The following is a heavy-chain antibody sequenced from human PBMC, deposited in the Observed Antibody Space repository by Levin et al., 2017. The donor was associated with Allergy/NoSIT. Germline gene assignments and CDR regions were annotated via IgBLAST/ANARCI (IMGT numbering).Heavy chain of an antibody. Sequence: SQTLSLTCAVSGGSISSSNWWSWVRQPPGKGLEWIGEIYHSGSTNYNPSLKSRVTISVDKSKNQFSLKLSSVTAADTAVYYCARRVGSSSVGFDYWGQGTLVTVSS. D-gene: IGHD6-13*01. J-gene: IGHJ4*02. CDR2: IYHSGST. CDR1: GGSISSSNW. CDR3: ARRVGSSSVGFDY. V-gene: IGHV4-4*02.